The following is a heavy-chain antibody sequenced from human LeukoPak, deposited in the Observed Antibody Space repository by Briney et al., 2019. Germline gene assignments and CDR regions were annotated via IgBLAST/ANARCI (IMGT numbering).Heavy chain of an antibody. CDR1: GFTVSSNY. Sequence: PGGSLRLSCAASGFTVSSNYVSWVRQAPGKGLEWVSVIYSGGSTYYADSVKGRFTISRDSSKNTLYLQMNSLRAEDTAVYYCAKDHYDFWSGYYAPDWFDPWGQGTLVTVSS. D-gene: IGHD3-3*01. CDR2: IYSGGST. J-gene: IGHJ5*02. V-gene: IGHV3-53*01. CDR3: AKDHYDFWSGYYAPDWFDP.